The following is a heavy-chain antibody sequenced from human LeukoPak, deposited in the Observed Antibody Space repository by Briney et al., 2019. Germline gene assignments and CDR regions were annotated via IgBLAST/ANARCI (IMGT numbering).Heavy chain of an antibody. J-gene: IGHJ3*02. CDR2: TFYRSKWYD. Sequence: SQTLSLTCAISGDIVSSNTAAWSWLRQSQSRGLEWLGRTFYRSKWYDDYAPSVKSRITINPDTSKNQFSLHLNSVTPEDTAVYYCAREVAGTWAFDIWGQGTMVTVS. D-gene: IGHD6-19*01. CDR1: GDIVSSNTAA. CDR3: AREVAGTWAFDI. V-gene: IGHV6-1*01.